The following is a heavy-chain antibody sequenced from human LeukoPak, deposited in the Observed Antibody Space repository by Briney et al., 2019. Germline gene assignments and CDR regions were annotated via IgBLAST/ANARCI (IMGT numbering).Heavy chain of an antibody. J-gene: IGHJ4*02. CDR2: IYPSGST. V-gene: IGHV4-4*07. CDR1: GRSISIHY. D-gene: IGHD1-14*01. CDR3: ARGASTTWPGNFDY. Sequence: SSETLSLLCSLSGRSISIHYGRWMRRPAGRALEWIARIYPSGSTNYNPSLKSRVTMSVDTSQNQFSLKMTSVTAADTAVYYCARGASTTWPGNFDYWGQGTLVTVSS.